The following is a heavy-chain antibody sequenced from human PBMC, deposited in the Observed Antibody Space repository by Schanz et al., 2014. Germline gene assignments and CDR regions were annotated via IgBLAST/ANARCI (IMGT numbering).Heavy chain of an antibody. D-gene: IGHD3-16*01. J-gene: IGHJ6*02. V-gene: IGHV3-21*04. Sequence: EMQVVESGGGSVQPGGSLRVSCAASGFTFSNYWMSWVRQAPGKGLEWVSSISNGGGYIYYADSVKGRFTISRDNAKNSVYLQMHSLRAEDTALYYCAKDRQNRVNRVGYYYGMDVWGQGTTVTVSS. CDR3: AKDRQNRVNRVGYYYGMDV. CDR2: ISNGGGYI. CDR1: GFTFSNYW.